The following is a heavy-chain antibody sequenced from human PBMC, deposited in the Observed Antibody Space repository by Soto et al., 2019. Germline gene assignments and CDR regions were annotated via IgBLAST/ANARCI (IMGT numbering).Heavy chain of an antibody. V-gene: IGHV3-11*03. CDR1: GFTFSDHY. CDR3: ARLRLTGYFDY. CDR2: ISTSSSYT. Sequence: ESGGGLVKPGGSLRLSCVASGFTFSDHYMTWIRQAPGKGLEWLSYISTSSSYTNYADSVKGRFTISRDNAMNSLYLQMNSLRAEDTAVYYCARLRLTGYFDYWGQGTLVTVSS. J-gene: IGHJ4*02.